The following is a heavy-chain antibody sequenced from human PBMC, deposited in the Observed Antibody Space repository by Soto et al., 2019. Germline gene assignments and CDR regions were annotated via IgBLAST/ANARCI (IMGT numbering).Heavy chain of an antibody. CDR1: GGTFSSYG. V-gene: IGHV1-69*12. CDR3: ARFRHCSGNSCSYYYGLDV. Sequence: QVQLVQSGSEVKNPGSSVKVSCKASGGTFSSYGINWVRQAPGQGPEWMGGIIPIIATTNYAQKFQGRVTITADESTSTAYMELSSLRSEDTVMYYCARFRHCSGNSCSYYYGLDVWGQGTTVTVSS. J-gene: IGHJ6*02. D-gene: IGHD2-15*01. CDR2: IIPIIATT.